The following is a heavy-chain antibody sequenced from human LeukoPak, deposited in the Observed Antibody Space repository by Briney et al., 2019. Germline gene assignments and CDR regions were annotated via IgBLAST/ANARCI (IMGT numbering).Heavy chain of an antibody. Sequence: SSETLSLTCAVYGGSFSGYYWSWIRQPPGKGLEWIGEINHSGSTNYNPSLKSRVTISVDTSKNQFSLKLSSVTAADTAVYYCGRENETYYDILTGYYSFFDYWGQGTLVTVSS. CDR2: INHSGST. D-gene: IGHD3-9*01. CDR3: GRENETYYDILTGYYSFFDY. V-gene: IGHV4-34*01. J-gene: IGHJ4*02. CDR1: GGSFSGYY.